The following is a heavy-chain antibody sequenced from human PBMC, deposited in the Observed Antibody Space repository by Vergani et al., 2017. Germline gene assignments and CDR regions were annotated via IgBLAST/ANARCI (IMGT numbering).Heavy chain of an antibody. V-gene: IGHV4-4*02. CDR1: GGSISSSNW. D-gene: IGHD5-18*01. J-gene: IGHJ3*02. CDR3: ASSPGYSYGSSAFDI. Sequence: QVQLQESGPGLVKPSGTLSLTCAVSGGSISSSNWWSWVRQPPGKGLEWIGEIYHSGSTNDNPSLKSRVTISVDKSKNQFSLKLSSVTAADTAVYYCASSPGYSYGSSAFDIWGQGTMVTVSS. CDR2: IYHSGST.